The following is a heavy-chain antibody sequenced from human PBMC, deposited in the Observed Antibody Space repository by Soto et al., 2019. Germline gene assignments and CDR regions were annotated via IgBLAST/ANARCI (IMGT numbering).Heavy chain of an antibody. CDR2: IKWSSHAGAI. CDR3: TRGGPLGNYFDY. J-gene: IGHJ4*02. CDR1: GFSFSNAC. Sequence: EVQLVESGGGLVKPGGSLRLSCVASGFSFSNACMNWVRQAPGKGLEWVGRIKWSSHAGAIDYAAPVKGRFTISRDDAKNQLYLQLNSLTTEDTAVYYCTRGGPLGNYFDYWGQGTLVTVSS. D-gene: IGHD2-15*01. V-gene: IGHV3-15*07.